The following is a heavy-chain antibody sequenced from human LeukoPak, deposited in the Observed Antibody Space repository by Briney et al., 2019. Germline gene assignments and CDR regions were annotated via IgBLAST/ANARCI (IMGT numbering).Heavy chain of an antibody. D-gene: IGHD1-7*01. Sequence: ASVKVSCKASGYTFTSYGISWVRQAPGQGLEWMGIINPSGGSTSYAQKFQGRVTMTRDTSTSTVYMELSSLRSEDTAVYYCARDQAEWNYDYYFDYWGQGTLVTVSS. CDR1: GYTFTSYG. CDR3: ARDQAEWNYDYYFDY. J-gene: IGHJ4*02. V-gene: IGHV1-46*01. CDR2: INPSGGST.